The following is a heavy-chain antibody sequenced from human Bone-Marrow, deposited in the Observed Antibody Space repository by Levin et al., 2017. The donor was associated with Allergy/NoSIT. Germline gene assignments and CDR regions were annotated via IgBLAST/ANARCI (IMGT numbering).Heavy chain of an antibody. CDR2: INPSGGSP. J-gene: IGHJ3*02. D-gene: IGHD2-15*01. CDR1: GYTFTSYY. Sequence: GESLKISCKASGYTFTSYYMHWVRQAPGQGLEWMGIINPSGGSPTYAQKFQGRVTMTRDTSTSTVYLELSRLRSEDTALSYCAREFVVVVVATAPPRDSDAFDIWGQGTMVTVSS. CDR3: AREFVVVVVATAPPRDSDAFDI. V-gene: IGHV1-46*01.